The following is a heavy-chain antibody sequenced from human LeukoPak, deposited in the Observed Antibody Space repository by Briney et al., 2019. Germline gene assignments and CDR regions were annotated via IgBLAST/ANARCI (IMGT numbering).Heavy chain of an antibody. CDR3: ARKISMVRGVITYHFDY. V-gene: IGHV3-23*01. Sequence: PGGSLRLSCAASGFTFSSYAMSWVRQAPGKGLEWVSAISGSGGSTYYADSVKGRFTISRDNSKNTLYLQMNSLRAEDTAVYYCARKISMVRGVITYHFDYWGQGTLVTVSS. CDR2: ISGSGGST. CDR1: GFTFSSYA. J-gene: IGHJ4*02. D-gene: IGHD3-10*01.